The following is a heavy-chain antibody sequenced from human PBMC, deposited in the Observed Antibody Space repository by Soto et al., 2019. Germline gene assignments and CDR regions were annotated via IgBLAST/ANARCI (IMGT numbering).Heavy chain of an antibody. J-gene: IGHJ6*02. CDR2: IYSSGST. D-gene: IGHD2-2*02. CDR1: GGSVSSDTHY. CDR3: ARFVRSCSGTTCYTRADV. V-gene: IGHV4-61*01. Sequence: SETLSLTCTVSGGSVSSDTHYWSWIRQPPGKRLEWIGFIYSSGSTNYNPSLKSRVTMSVDTSKNQFSLKLRSVIAADTAVYHCARFVRSCSGTTCYTRADVWGQGTTVTVSS.